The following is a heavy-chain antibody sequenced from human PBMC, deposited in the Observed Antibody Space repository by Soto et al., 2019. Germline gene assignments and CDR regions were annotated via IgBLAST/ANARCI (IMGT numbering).Heavy chain of an antibody. Sequence: ASVQVSCKASGYTFTSYDINWVRQATGQGLEWMGWMNPNSGKTGYAQKSQGRVTMTRNTSISTAYMELSSLRSEDTAVYYCARVGSGIAAADFDYWGQGTLVTVSS. CDR1: GYTFTSYD. D-gene: IGHD6-13*01. CDR2: MNPNSGKT. J-gene: IGHJ4*02. CDR3: ARVGSGIAAADFDY. V-gene: IGHV1-8*01.